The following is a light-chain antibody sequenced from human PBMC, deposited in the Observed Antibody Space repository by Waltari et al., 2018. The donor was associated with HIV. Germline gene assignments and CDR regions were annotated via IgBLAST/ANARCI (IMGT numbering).Light chain of an antibody. J-gene: IGLJ2*01. CDR2: RNN. CDR3: AAWDDGLSGVI. V-gene: IGLV1-47*01. CDR1: SFNIGSNY. Sequence: QSLLTQPPSASGTPGQRVTISCSGSSFNIGSNYVFWYQQLPGTAPKLLFYRNNQRPSGVPDRFSGSKSGTSASLAISGLRSEDEADYYCAAWDDGLSGVIFGGGTKLTVL.